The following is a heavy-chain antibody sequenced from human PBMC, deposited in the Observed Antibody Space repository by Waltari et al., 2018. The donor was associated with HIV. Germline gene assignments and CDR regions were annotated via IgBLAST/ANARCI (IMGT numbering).Heavy chain of an antibody. D-gene: IGHD5-18*01. CDR2: IYHSGNT. V-gene: IGHV4-38-2*01. CDR1: GYSISSGYY. Sequence: QVQLQESGPGLVKPSETLSLTCAVSGYSISSGYYWGWIRQPPGKGLEWIGSIYHSGNTNYNPSLKSRVTISVDTSKNQFSLKLSSVTAADTAVYYCARGPGVLNTEIDYWGQGTLVTVSS. CDR3: ARGPGVLNTEIDY. J-gene: IGHJ4*02.